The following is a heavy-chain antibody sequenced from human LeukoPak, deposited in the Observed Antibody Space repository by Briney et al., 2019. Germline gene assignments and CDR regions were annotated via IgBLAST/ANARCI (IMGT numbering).Heavy chain of an antibody. Sequence: PSQTLSLTCTVSGNSISSGDYYWSWIRQPAGKGLEWIGRIYTSGSTTYNPSLKSRVTISVDTSKNQFSLKLSSVTAADTAVYYCARDYEYYDILTGSRQNWFDPWGQGTLVTVSS. D-gene: IGHD3-9*01. CDR2: IYTSGST. V-gene: IGHV4-61*02. J-gene: IGHJ5*02. CDR1: GNSISSGDYY. CDR3: ARDYEYYDILTGSRQNWFDP.